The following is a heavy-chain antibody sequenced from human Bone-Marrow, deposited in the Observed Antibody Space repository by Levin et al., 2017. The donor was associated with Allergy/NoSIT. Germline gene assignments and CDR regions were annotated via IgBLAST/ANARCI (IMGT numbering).Heavy chain of an antibody. V-gene: IGHV3-30*04. J-gene: IGHJ5*01. D-gene: IGHD6-19*01. CDR1: GFTFSNHA. CDR2: IPHDAKNK. CDR3: ARGPGLAVGKGFFDS. Sequence: GESLKISCAASGFTFSNHAMHWVRQAPGKGLEWVASIPHDAKNKYYADSVKGRFTISRDNSRNTLDVEMNSLRLEDTAVYYCARGPGLAVGKGFFDSWGQGNLVTVSS.